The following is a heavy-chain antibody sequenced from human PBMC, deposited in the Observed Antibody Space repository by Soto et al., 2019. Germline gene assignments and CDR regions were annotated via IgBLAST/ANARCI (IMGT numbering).Heavy chain of an antibody. CDR2: LSSEPTNK. CDR1: GFSFSYYD. J-gene: IGHJ4*02. V-gene: IGHV3-30-3*01. D-gene: IGHD6-25*01. CDR3: ANFAAV. Sequence: QVQLVESGGGVVQPGRSLRLSCAASGFSFSYYDMHWVRQVPGKGLEWVALLSSEPTNKYYADSVKGRFTISRDNSKTRLYLPMNSLRPEDTAVYYCANFAAVGGQGSLVTVSS.